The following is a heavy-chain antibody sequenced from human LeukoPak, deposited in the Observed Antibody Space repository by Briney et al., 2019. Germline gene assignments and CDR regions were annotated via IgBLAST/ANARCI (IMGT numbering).Heavy chain of an antibody. CDR1: GFTFSSYE. V-gene: IGHV3-23*01. D-gene: IGHD3-3*01. CDR3: AKDDALIRFND. J-gene: IGHJ4*02. CDR2: IIGSGGIT. Sequence: PGGSLRLSCAASGFTFSSYEMNWVRQAPGEGLEWISGIIGSGGITYYADSVKGRFTISRDNSKNTLYLQIYSLRAGDTAVYYCAKDDALIRFNDWGQGTLVTVSS.